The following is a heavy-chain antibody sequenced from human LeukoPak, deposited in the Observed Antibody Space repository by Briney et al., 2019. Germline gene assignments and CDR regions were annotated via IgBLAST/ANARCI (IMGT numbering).Heavy chain of an antibody. CDR2: IYYRGST. J-gene: IGHJ6*02. V-gene: IGHV4-30-4*01. CDR1: GDSISSGDHY. D-gene: IGHD3-10*01. CDR3: ARDRRVRGASQYATDV. Sequence: PSETLSLTCTVSGDSISSGDHYWSWIRQPPGKGLEWIGYIYYRGSTYYNPSLKSRVIILVDTSKNQFSLKLTSVTAADTAVYYCARDRRVRGASQYATDVWGQGTTVTVSS.